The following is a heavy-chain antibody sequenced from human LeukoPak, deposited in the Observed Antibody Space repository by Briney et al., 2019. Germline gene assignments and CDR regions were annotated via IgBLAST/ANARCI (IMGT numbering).Heavy chain of an antibody. J-gene: IGHJ4*02. CDR2: IYYSGST. V-gene: IGHV4-39*07. CDR3: AHLAKIAVAGTYFDY. CDR1: GGSISSSSYY. Sequence: SETLSLTCTVSGGSISSSSYYWGWIRQPPGKGLEWIGSIYYSGSTNYNPSLKSRVTISVDTSKNQFSLKLSSVTAADTAVYYCAHLAKIAVAGTYFDYWGLGALVTVSS. D-gene: IGHD6-13*01.